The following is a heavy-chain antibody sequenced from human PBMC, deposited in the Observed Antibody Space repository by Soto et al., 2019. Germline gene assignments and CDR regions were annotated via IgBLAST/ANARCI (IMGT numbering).Heavy chain of an antibody. CDR3: ARGPRVSSTGTGAH. Sequence: GGSLRLSCAVSGFTFSAYWMHWVRQVPGKGLTWVSRISDDGSTATYADSVKGRFIISRDNAKNTLYLEMNTLRADDSGLYYCARGPRVSSTGTGAHWGRGTLVTVSS. D-gene: IGHD1-1*01. CDR2: ISDDGSTA. CDR1: GFTFSAYW. J-gene: IGHJ4*02. V-gene: IGHV3-74*01.